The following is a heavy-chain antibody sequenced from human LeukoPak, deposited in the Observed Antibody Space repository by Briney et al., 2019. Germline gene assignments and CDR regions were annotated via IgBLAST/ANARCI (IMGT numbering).Heavy chain of an antibody. Sequence: PGGSLRVSCAASGYTFTSYSMNWVRQAPGKGLEWVSYISDGGETIYYADSVKGRFTISRDNAKNSLYLQMNSLRAEDTAVYYCARDCGTTSCYDFPDFDYWGQGTLVTVSS. V-gene: IGHV3-48*01. CDR3: ARDCGTTSCYDFPDFDY. CDR1: GYTFTSYS. CDR2: ISDGGETI. J-gene: IGHJ4*02. D-gene: IGHD2-2*01.